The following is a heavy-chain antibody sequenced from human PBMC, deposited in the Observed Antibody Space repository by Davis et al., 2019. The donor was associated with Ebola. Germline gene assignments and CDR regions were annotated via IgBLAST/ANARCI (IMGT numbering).Heavy chain of an antibody. V-gene: IGHV3-66*01. CDR3: ARASELGYGSGTYYNAIDY. CDR1: GFIFNNYR. CDR2: IYSGGST. D-gene: IGHD3-10*01. J-gene: IGHJ4*02. Sequence: GESLKISCAASGFIFNNYRMSWVRQAPGKGLEWVSVIYSGGSTYYADSVKGRFTISRDNSKNTVYLQLNSLRTDDTAVYYCARASELGYGSGTYYNAIDYWGQGALVSVSS.